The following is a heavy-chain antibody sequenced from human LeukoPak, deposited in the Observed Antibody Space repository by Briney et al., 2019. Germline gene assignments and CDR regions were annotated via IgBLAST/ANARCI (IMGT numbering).Heavy chain of an antibody. CDR3: AREWIAVPGTVDY. CDR1: GFIVRSNY. Sequence: GGSLRLSCAASGFIVRSNYMSWVRQAPGKGLEWVSLIYSGGNTYYADSVKGRFTISRDNSKNTLYLQMNSLRAEGTALYYCAREWIAVPGTVDYWGQGTLVTVSS. J-gene: IGHJ4*02. D-gene: IGHD6-19*01. V-gene: IGHV3-66*01. CDR2: IYSGGNT.